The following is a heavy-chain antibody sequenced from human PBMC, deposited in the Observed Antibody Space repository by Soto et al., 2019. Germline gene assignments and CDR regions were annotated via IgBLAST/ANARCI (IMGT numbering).Heavy chain of an antibody. D-gene: IGHD6-13*01. J-gene: IGHJ6*02. CDR3: AREKLAAAGRNYYYYGMDV. CDR2: INPSGGST. CDR1: GYTFTSYY. Sequence: ASVKVSCKASGYTFTSYYMHWVRQAPGQGLEWMGIINPSGGSTSYAQKFQGRVTMTRDTCTSTVYMELSSLRSEDTAVYYCAREKLAAAGRNYYYYGMDVWGQGTTVTVSS. V-gene: IGHV1-46*01.